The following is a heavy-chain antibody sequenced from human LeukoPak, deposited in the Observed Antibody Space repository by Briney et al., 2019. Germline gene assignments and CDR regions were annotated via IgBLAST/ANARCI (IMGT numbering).Heavy chain of an antibody. D-gene: IGHD4-17*01. J-gene: IGHJ4*02. Sequence: LRLSCAASGFTFSDYYMSWIRQPPGKGLEWIGSIYYSGSTYYNPSLKSRVTISVDTSKNQFSLKLSSVTAADTAVYYCARQWDYGELDYWGQGTLVTVSS. CDR3: ARQWDYGELDY. CDR2: IYYSGST. V-gene: IGHV4-39*01. CDR1: GFTFSDYY.